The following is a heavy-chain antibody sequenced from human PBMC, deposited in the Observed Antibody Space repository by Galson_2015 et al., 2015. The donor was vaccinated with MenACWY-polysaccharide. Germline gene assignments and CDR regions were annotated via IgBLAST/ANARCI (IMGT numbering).Heavy chain of an antibody. CDR1: GFTFSTYW. V-gene: IGHV3-74*01. CDR2: IKSDGSST. CDR3: ARGYSAYD. Sequence: SCAASGFTFSTYWMHWFRQAPGKGLVWVSRIKSDGSSTNYADSVKGRFTISRDNAKNTLYLQMNSLRAEDTALYYCARGYSAYDWGQGTLVTVSA. J-gene: IGHJ4*02. D-gene: IGHD5-12*01.